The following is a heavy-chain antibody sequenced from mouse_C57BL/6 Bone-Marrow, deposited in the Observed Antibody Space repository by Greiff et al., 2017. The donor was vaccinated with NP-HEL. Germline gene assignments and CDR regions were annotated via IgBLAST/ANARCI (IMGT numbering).Heavy chain of an antibody. CDR2: IYPGDGDT. Sequence: VQLQQSGAELVKPGASVKISCKASGYAFSSYWMNWVKERPGKGLEWIGQIYPGDGDTKYNGKFKGKATLTADKSSSTAYMQVSSLTSEDSAVYFWARGDYCSSRCGDAMDYWGQGTSVTVSS. J-gene: IGHJ4*01. CDR1: GYAFSSYW. CDR3: ARGDYCSSRCGDAMDY. D-gene: IGHD1-1*01. V-gene: IGHV1-80*01.